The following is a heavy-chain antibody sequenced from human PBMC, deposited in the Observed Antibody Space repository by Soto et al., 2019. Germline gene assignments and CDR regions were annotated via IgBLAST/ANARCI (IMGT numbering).Heavy chain of an antibody. Sequence: SETLSLTCTVSGGSVSGGSCFWSWVRQPPGKRLEWIGYFYYSGSTKYNPSLKSRVTILEDTSKNQFSLKLNSVTAADTAVYYCAREGRMGTFDYWGQGALVTVSS. CDR1: GGSVSGGSCF. D-gene: IGHD1-1*01. CDR3: AREGRMGTFDY. J-gene: IGHJ4*02. CDR2: FYYSGST. V-gene: IGHV4-61*01.